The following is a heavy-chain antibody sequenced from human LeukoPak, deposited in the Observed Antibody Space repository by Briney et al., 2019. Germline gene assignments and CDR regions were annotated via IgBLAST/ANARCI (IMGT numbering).Heavy chain of an antibody. V-gene: IGHV1-69*01. CDR3: ASRNSSSPDAFDI. CDR2: IIPIFGTA. D-gene: IGHD6-13*01. CDR1: VDTFSSYA. Sequence: SVKVSRKSSVDTFSSYAISWVRQAPGQGLEWVGGIIPIFGTAKYAQKFQGRVTITADESTSTAYMELSSLRSEHWAMYYCASRNSSSPDAFDIWGQGTMVTVSS. J-gene: IGHJ3*02.